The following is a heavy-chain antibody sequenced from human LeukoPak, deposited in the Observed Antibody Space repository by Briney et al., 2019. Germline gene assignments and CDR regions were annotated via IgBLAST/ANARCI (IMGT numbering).Heavy chain of an antibody. J-gene: IGHJ6*02. CDR1: GFTFSSFA. V-gene: IGHV3-30*04. CDR2: TSYDGSNK. Sequence: PGGSLRLSCAASGFTFSSFAMHWVRQAPGKGLEWVAVTSYDGSNKYYADSVKARFTISRDNSKNTVYLQMNSLRPEDTAVYYCARDPLSITMVRGLYYYGMDVWGQGTTVTVSS. D-gene: IGHD3-10*01. CDR3: ARDPLSITMVRGLYYYGMDV.